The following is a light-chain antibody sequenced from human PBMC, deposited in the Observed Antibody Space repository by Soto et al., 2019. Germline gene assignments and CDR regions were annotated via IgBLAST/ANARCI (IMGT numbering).Light chain of an antibody. CDR2: GAS. CDR1: QSIRSTY. CDR3: QQYNNWPLT. J-gene: IGKJ4*01. V-gene: IGKV3-20*01. Sequence: IFLTQSPGTLSLSRGERATLSCRASQSIRSTYLAWYQQRPGQAPRLLIYGASSRATGIPDRFSGSGSGTEFTLTISSLQSEDFAVYYCQQYNNWPLTFGGGTKVDIK.